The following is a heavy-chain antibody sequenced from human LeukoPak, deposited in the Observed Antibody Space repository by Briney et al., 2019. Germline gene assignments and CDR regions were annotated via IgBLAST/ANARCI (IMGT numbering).Heavy chain of an antibody. CDR2: ITGSGGNT. V-gene: IGHV3-23*01. CDR1: GFTFSNYA. CDR3: ARVPPYSSGWYRFDY. J-gene: IGHJ4*02. D-gene: IGHD6-19*01. Sequence: GGSLRLSCAASGFTFSNYAMSWVRQAPGEGLEWVSAITGSGGNTYYADSVKGRFTISRDNSKNTLYLRMNSLRAEDTAVYYCARVPPYSSGWYRFDYWGQGTLVTVSS.